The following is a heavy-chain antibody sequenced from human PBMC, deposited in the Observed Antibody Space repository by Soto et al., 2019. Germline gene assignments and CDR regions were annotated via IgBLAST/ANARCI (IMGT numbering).Heavy chain of an antibody. Sequence: ASVKVSCKASGYTFTSYAMHWVRQAPGQRLEWMGWINAGNGNTKYSQKFQGRVTITRDTSASTAYMELSSLRSEDTAVYYCARGPRLLECSDYDLKAVSGKGTTVTVSS. CDR2: INAGNGNT. CDR3: ARGPRLLECSDYDLKAV. CDR1: GYTFTSYA. V-gene: IGHV1-3*01. J-gene: IGHJ6*04. D-gene: IGHD3-3*01.